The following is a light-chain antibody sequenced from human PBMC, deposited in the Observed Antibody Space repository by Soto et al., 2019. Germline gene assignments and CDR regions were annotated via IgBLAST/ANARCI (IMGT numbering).Light chain of an antibody. CDR1: SSDVGGYNY. Sequence: QSALTQPASVSGSPGQSITISCTGTSSDVGGYNYVSWYQQHPGKAPKLMIYDVSNRPSGVSNRFSGSKSGNMASLTISGLRAEDEADYYCSSYTSSSTYVFGTGTKVTVL. CDR3: SSYTSSSTYV. CDR2: DVS. V-gene: IGLV2-14*01. J-gene: IGLJ1*01.